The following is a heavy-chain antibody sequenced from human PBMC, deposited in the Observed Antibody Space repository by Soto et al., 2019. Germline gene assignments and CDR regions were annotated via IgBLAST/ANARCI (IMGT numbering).Heavy chain of an antibody. CDR2: ISYTGST. D-gene: IGHD4-17*01. J-gene: IGHJ4*02. CDR1: GGSISSGGNY. V-gene: IGHV4-31*03. CDR3: ARGPRRGYSDYGLFAY. Sequence: QVHLQESGPGLVKPSQTLSLTCTVSGGSISSGGNYWGWIRQHPGEGLEWIGYISYTGSTSYTQSLRSRVTISADTSKNQFSLTLSSVTAADTAVYYCARGPRRGYSDYGLFAYWGQGTLVTVSS.